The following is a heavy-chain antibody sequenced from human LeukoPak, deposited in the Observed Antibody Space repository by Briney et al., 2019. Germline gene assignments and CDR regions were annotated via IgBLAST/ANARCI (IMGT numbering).Heavy chain of an antibody. Sequence: QVQLQESGPGLVKPSETLSLTCTVSGGSISSYYWSWIRQPPGKGLEWIGYIYYSGSTNYNPSLKSRVTISVDTSKNQFSLKLSSVTAADTAVYYCASVTSSDIWGQGTMVTVSS. CDR2: IYYSGST. CDR3: ASVTSSDI. D-gene: IGHD4-4*01. CDR1: GGSISSYY. V-gene: IGHV4-59*01. J-gene: IGHJ3*02.